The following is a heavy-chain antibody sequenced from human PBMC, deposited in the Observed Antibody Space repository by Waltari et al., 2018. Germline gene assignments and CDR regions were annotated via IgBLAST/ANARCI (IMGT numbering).Heavy chain of an antibody. J-gene: IGHJ3*02. V-gene: IGHV1-46*01. D-gene: IGHD1-26*01. CDR3: ARDALYSGSHAATFDI. CDR2: INPSGGST. CDR1: GYTFPSYP. Sequence: QVQLVQSGAEVKKPGASVKVSYKAFGYTFPSYPMHCLRTPPGQGLEWMGIINPSGGSTSYAQKFQGRVTMTRDTSTSTVYMELSSLRSEDTAVYYCARDALYSGSHAATFDIWGQGTMVTVSS.